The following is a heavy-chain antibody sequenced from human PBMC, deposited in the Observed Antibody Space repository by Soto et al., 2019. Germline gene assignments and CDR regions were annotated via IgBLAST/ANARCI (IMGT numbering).Heavy chain of an antibody. Sequence: EVQLVESGGGLVQPGESLRLSCAASGFTVSSKYMSWVSQAPGKGLEWVSIIYMRGSTFYADSVKGRFTISRDTSKNTLYLQMDHLTVQDTAMYYCARDSLPGTRAWADHWGQGTLVTVSS. J-gene: IGHJ4*02. CDR3: ARDSLPGTRAWADH. V-gene: IGHV3-66*01. D-gene: IGHD1-26*01. CDR2: IYMRGST. CDR1: GFTVSSKY.